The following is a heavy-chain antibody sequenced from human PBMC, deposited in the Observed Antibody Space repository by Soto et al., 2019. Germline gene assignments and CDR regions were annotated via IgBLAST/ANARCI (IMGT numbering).Heavy chain of an antibody. V-gene: IGHV1-2*04. CDR2: INPNSGGT. Sequence: WASVKVSCKASGYTFTGYYMHWVRQAPGQGLEWMGWINPNSGGTNYAQKFQGWVTMTRDTSISTAYMELSRLRSDDTAVYYCARGQDYYGSGSYGYYYMDVWGKGTTVTVSS. CDR1: GYTFTGYY. CDR3: ARGQDYYGSGSYGYYYMDV. J-gene: IGHJ6*03. D-gene: IGHD3-10*01.